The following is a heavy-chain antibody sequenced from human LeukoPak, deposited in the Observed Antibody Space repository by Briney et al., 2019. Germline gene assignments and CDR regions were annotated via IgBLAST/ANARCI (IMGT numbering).Heavy chain of an antibody. J-gene: IGHJ4*02. CDR1: GYTFTGYY. V-gene: IGHV1-2*02. CDR3: ARGYGSGSYPPYFDY. D-gene: IGHD3-10*01. Sequence: ASVKVSCKASGYTFTGYYMHWVRQAPGQGLEWMGWINPNSGGTNYAQKFQGGVTMTRDTSISTAYMELSRLRSDDTAVYYCARGYGSGSYPPYFDYWGQGTLVTVSS. CDR2: INPNSGGT.